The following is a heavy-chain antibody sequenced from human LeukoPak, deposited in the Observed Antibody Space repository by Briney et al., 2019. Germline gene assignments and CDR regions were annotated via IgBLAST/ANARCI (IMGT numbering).Heavy chain of an antibody. CDR2: IYYSGST. V-gene: IGHV4-59*12. CDR1: GGSISSYY. Sequence: SETLSLTCTVSGGSISSYYWSWIRQPPGKGLEWIGYIYYSGSTNYNPSLKSRVTMSVDTSKNQFSLKLSSVTAVDTAVYYCVTMVRGVISWGQGTLVTVSS. CDR3: VTMVRGVIS. D-gene: IGHD3-10*01. J-gene: IGHJ4*02.